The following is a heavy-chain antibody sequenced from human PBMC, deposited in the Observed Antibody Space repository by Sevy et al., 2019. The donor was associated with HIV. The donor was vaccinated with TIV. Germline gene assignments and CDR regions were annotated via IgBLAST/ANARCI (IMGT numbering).Heavy chain of an antibody. V-gene: IGHV4-30-2*01. CDR1: GGSIASGDHT. D-gene: IGHD2-8*01. CDR3: ATEVFLQVDCDY. CDR2: VIHSGGT. J-gene: IGHJ4*02. Sequence: SETLSLTCTVSGGSIASGDHTWTWIRQPPGQALEWIGYVIHSGGTFYHPSLRSRVTISVDTSKNQFSLNLSSVTAATTTFYDCATEVFLQVDCDYSGQXILVTVSS.